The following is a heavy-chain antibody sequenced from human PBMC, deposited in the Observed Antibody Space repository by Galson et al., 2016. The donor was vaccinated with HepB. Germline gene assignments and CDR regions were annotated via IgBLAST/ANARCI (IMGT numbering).Heavy chain of an antibody. CDR3: GRPISGTSLSDFDS. Sequence: ETLSLTCSVSGASNIMNKYFLGWVRQPPGKGLEWIGSMFSTGSSYFNLSLKSRVSMSIDTSTNRLSLKLRSVTTADTACYYCGRPISGTSLSDFDSWGQGILVTVSS. CDR2: MFSTGSS. V-gene: IGHV4-39*02. J-gene: IGHJ4*02. CDR1: GASNIMNKYF. D-gene: IGHD1-20*01.